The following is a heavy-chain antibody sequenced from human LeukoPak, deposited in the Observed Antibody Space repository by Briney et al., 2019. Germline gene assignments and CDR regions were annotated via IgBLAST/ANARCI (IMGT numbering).Heavy chain of an antibody. CDR3: ARDPIYSSSFPGYDY. CDR2: IYYSGST. J-gene: IGHJ4*02. V-gene: IGHV4-59*01. CDR1: GGSISSYY. D-gene: IGHD6-6*01. Sequence: SGTLSLTCAVSGGSISSYYWSWIRQPPGKGLEWIGYIYYSGSTNYNPSLKSRVTISVDTSKNQFSLKLSSVTAADTAVYYCARDPIYSSSFPGYDYWGQGTLVTVSS.